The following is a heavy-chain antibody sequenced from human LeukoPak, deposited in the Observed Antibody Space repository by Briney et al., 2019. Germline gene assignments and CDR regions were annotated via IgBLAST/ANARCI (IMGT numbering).Heavy chain of an antibody. V-gene: IGHV3-53*01. J-gene: IGHJ4*02. Sequence: PGGSLRLSCAVSGFTVSSNYMNWVRQAPGKGLEWVSIIYSGGSTYYTDSVKGRFTISRDNSKNTLYLQMNSLRAEDTAVSYCARDERGYDPWADYWGQGTLVTVSS. CDR1: GFTVSSNY. D-gene: IGHD5-12*01. CDR2: IYSGGST. CDR3: ARDERGYDPWADY.